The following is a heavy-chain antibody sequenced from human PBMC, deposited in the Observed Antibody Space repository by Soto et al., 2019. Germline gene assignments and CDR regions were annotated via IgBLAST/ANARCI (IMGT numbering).Heavy chain of an antibody. CDR1: GYSFSNYY. V-gene: IGHV1-46*04. Sequence: QVHLVQSGAEVRKPGASVKVSCKASGYSFSNYYIHWVRQAPGQGLEWMGIVNPSGGTTTYAAKLQGRITVTSDTSTSTVYMELRGLRSEDTGEYYCARIGRYYDIANGFDVWGQGTTVTVSS. J-gene: IGHJ6*02. CDR2: VNPSGGTT. CDR3: ARIGRYYDIANGFDV. D-gene: IGHD3-9*01.